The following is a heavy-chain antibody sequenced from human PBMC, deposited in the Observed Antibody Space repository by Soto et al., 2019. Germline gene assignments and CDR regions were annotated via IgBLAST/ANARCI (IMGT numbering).Heavy chain of an antibody. D-gene: IGHD3-22*01. CDR2: ISYDGSNK. J-gene: IGHJ4*02. CDR1: GFTFSSYA. Sequence: QVQLVESGGGVVQPGRSLRLSCAASGFTFSSYAMHWVRQAPGKGLEWVAVISYDGSNKYYADSVKGRFTISRDNSKNTQYRQMNSLRAEDTAVYYCASGYDRSGYYVLLYCGQGTLVPVSS. CDR3: ASGYDRSGYYVLLY. V-gene: IGHV3-30-3*01.